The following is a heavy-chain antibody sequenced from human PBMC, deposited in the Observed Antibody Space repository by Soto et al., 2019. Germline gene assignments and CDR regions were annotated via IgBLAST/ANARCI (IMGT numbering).Heavy chain of an antibody. Sequence: SVEVACKASCYTFTSYGISCARQALGIGLDCMCWIIAYNCNTNYVQKLQGRVTMSTDTSTSTAYMELRSLRSDDTAVYYCARGVVTAIYRAFDIWGQGTMVTVSS. CDR1: CYTFTSYG. CDR2: IIAYNCNT. J-gene: IGHJ3*02. D-gene: IGHD2-21*02. CDR3: ARGVVTAIYRAFDI. V-gene: IGHV1-18*01.